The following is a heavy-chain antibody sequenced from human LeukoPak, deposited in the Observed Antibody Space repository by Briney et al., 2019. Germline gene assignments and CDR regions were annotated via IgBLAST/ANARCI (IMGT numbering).Heavy chain of an antibody. J-gene: IGHJ4*02. CDR2: IITYTANT. D-gene: IGHD3-10*01. CDR1: GYTFTNYG. CDR3: ARGRFGEPSFDF. Sequence: ASVKVSCKASGYTFTNYGISWVRPAPGQGLEGMGWIITYTANTNYAQKLQDRATMTTDTSTSTAYMELRSLRSDDTAVYFCARGRFGEPSFDFWGQGTLVTVSS. V-gene: IGHV1-18*01.